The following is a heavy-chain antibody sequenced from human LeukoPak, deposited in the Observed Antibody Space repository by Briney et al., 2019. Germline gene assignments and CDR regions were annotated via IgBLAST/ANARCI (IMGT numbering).Heavy chain of an antibody. CDR1: GGSISSYY. CDR2: ISYSGST. J-gene: IGHJ4*02. Sequence: SETLSLTCTVSGGSISSYYWSWIRQPPGKGLEWIGYISYSGSTNFNPSLKSRVTISLDMPKNQFSLKLTSVTAADTAVYYCARGEVGATANFDYWGQGTLVTVSS. V-gene: IGHV4-59*01. CDR3: ARGEVGATANFDY. D-gene: IGHD1-26*01.